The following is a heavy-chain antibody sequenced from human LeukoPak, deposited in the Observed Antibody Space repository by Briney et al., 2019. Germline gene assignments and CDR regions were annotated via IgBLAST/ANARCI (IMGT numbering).Heavy chain of an antibody. J-gene: IGHJ4*02. Sequence: GGSLRLSCAASGFTFSSYSMNWVRQAPGKGREWLSYISSSSSPIYYADSVKGRFTISRDNSKNTLYLQMNSLRAEDTAVYYCAKAVVVVVAATRFDYWGQGTLVTVSS. D-gene: IGHD2-15*01. V-gene: IGHV3-48*01. CDR1: GFTFSSYS. CDR2: ISSSSSPI. CDR3: AKAVVVVVAATRFDY.